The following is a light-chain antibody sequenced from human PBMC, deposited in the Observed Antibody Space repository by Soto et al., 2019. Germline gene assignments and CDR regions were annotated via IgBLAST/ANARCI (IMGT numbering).Light chain of an antibody. J-gene: IGLJ1*01. Sequence: QSALTQPPSASGTPGQRVTISCSGGSSNIGTNAVNWYQQLPGTAPKLLIYNNNQRPSGVPDRFSGSKSGTSASLAISGLQSEDEADYYSAACVDSLTGYVFGTGTKVTVL. CDR3: AACVDSLTGYV. CDR2: NNN. CDR1: SSNIGTNA. V-gene: IGLV1-44*01.